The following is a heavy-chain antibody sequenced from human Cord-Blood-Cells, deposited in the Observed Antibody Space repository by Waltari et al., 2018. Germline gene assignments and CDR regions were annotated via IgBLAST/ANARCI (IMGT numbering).Heavy chain of an antibody. J-gene: IGHJ3*02. Sequence: QVQLVQSGAAVKKPGSSVKVSCKASGGPFSSHAISLVRPAPGQGLEWMGGIIPIFGTANYAQKFQGRVTITADESTSTAYMELSSLRSEDTAVYYCARAALNSGSYNDAFDIWGQGTMVTVSS. CDR1: GGPFSSHA. V-gene: IGHV1-69*01. CDR3: ARAALNSGSYNDAFDI. D-gene: IGHD1-26*01. CDR2: IIPIFGTA.